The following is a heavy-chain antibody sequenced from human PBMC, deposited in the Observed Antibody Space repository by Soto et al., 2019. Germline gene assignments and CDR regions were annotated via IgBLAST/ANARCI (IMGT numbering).Heavy chain of an antibody. Sequence: PSETLSLTCTVSGGSISSYYWSWIRQPPGKGLEWIGYIYYSGSTNYNPSLKSRVTISVDTSKNQFSLKLSSVTAADTAVYYCARGDIVVVPAAFTGFDPWGQGTLVTVSS. CDR1: GGSISSYY. D-gene: IGHD2-2*01. CDR2: IYYSGST. CDR3: ARGDIVVVPAAFTGFDP. J-gene: IGHJ5*02. V-gene: IGHV4-59*01.